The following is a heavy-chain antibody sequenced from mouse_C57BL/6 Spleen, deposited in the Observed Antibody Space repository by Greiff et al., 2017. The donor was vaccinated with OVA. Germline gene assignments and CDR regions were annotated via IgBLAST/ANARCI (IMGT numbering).Heavy chain of an antibody. D-gene: IGHD1-1*01. CDR1: GFTFSSYA. J-gene: IGHJ3*01. Sequence: DVHLVESGGGLVKPGGSLKLSCAASGFTFSSYAMSWVRQTPEKRLEWVATISDGGSYTYYPDNVKGRFTISRDNAKNNLYLQMSHLKSEDTAMYYCAREGYYGSSSSFAYWGQGTLVTVSA. V-gene: IGHV5-4*01. CDR3: AREGYYGSSSSFAY. CDR2: ISDGGSYT.